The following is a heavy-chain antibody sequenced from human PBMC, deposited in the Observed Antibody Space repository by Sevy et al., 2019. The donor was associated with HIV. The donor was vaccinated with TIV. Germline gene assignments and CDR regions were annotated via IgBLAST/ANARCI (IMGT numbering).Heavy chain of an antibody. V-gene: IGHV1-69*13. J-gene: IGHJ6*02. Sequence: ASVKVSCKASGGTFSSYAISWVRQAPGQGLEWMGGIIPIFGTANYAQKFQGRVTITAGESTSTAYMELSSLRSEDTAVYYGARTRLPGIAAAGRYYYYGMDVWGQGTTVTVSS. CDR3: ARTRLPGIAAAGRYYYYGMDV. CDR2: IIPIFGTA. CDR1: GGTFSSYA. D-gene: IGHD6-13*01.